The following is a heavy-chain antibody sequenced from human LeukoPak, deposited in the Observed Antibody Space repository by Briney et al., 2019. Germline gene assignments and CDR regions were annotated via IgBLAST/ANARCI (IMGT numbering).Heavy chain of an antibody. CDR1: GFTFTSHW. CDR2: IYKGGTI. Sequence: GGSLGLSCEASGFTFTSHWMSWVRQAPGRGLEWVSIIYKGGTIFYGDSLKGRFTISSDNSKNTLYLQMNSLRAEDTAMYYCATFYYDILTRDYWGQGTLVTVSS. J-gene: IGHJ4*02. V-gene: IGHV3-66*01. CDR3: ATFYYDILTRDY. D-gene: IGHD3-9*01.